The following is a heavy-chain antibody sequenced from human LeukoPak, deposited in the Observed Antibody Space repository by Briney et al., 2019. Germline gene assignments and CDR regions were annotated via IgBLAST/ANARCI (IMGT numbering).Heavy chain of an antibody. CDR2: INYSGST. CDR3: ARLYNGKRPPDY. Sequence: SETLSLTCTVSGGSITSRSYYWGWIRQPPGKGLEWIGSINYSGSTYYNPSLESRVTISVDTSKNQVSLKVNSVTAVDTAVYYCARLYNGKRPPDYWGQGTLVTVSS. J-gene: IGHJ4*02. D-gene: IGHD1-14*01. V-gene: IGHV4-39*01. CDR1: GGSITSRSYY.